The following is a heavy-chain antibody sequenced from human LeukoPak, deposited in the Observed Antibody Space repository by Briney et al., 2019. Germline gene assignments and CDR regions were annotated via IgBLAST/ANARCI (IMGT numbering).Heavy chain of an antibody. J-gene: IGHJ4*02. Sequence: SETLSLTCAVSGGSVSSGSYYWSWIRQPPGKGLEWIGYIYYSGSTNYNPSLKSRVTISVDTSKNRFSLKLSSVTAADTAVYYCARGGHYYDSSGYERAFDYWGQGTLVTVSS. CDR2: IYYSGST. CDR3: ARGGHYYDSSGYERAFDY. CDR1: GGSVSSGSYY. D-gene: IGHD3-22*01. V-gene: IGHV4-61*03.